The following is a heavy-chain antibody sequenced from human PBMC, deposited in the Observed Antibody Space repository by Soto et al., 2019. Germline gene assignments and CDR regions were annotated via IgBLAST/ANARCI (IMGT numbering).Heavy chain of an antibody. Sequence: QLQLQESGPGLVKPSETLSLTCTVSGGSISSSSYYWGWIRQPPGKWLEWIGSIYYSGSTYYNPSLKSRFTISVDTSKNQFSLKLSSVTAADTAVYYCARWVVVTVRDAFDIWGQGTMVTVSS. CDR3: ARWVVVTVRDAFDI. CDR2: IYYSGST. CDR1: GGSISSSSYY. D-gene: IGHD3-22*01. J-gene: IGHJ3*02. V-gene: IGHV4-39*01.